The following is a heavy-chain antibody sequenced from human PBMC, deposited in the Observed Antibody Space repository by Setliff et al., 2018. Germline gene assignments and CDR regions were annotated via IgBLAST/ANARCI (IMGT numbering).Heavy chain of an antibody. CDR2: INGDATIT. V-gene: IGHV3-74*01. CDR1: GFTFSKYW. Sequence: GGSLRLSCGAFGFTFSKYWMYWVRQAPGKGLVWLSRINGDATITNYADSVKGQFTVSRDNAKNTLYLEMNSLRAEDTAVYYCARDGHNVYYFDYWGLGTLVTVSS. J-gene: IGHJ4*02. D-gene: IGHD1-1*01. CDR3: ARDGHNVYYFDY.